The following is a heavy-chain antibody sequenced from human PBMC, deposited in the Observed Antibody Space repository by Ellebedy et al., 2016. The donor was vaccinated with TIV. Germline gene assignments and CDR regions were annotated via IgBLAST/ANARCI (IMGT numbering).Heavy chain of an antibody. V-gene: IGHV3-73*01. J-gene: IGHJ6*02. D-gene: IGHD2-2*01. CDR1: GFSFSGSA. Sequence: PGGSLRLSCAASGFSFSGSAMHWVRQASGKGLEWVGRIRSKANSYAKAYGSAVKGRFTISRDDSKKTAYRQMNSLKTEDTAVYYCTGSTINLVKEGYYYGMDVWGQGTTVTVSS. CDR2: IRSKANSYAK. CDR3: TGSTINLVKEGYYYGMDV.